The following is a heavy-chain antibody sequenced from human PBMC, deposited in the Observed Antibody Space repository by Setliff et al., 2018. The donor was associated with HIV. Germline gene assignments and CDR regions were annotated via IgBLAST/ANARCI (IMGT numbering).Heavy chain of an antibody. CDR1: SASISSHYSSHY. V-gene: IGHV4-61*05. Sequence: SETLSLTCTVSSASISSHYSSHYWTWIRQSPGKGLEWIGYIYYSGSTNYNPSLKSRVTISIDTSNNQFSLRLTSVTAADTAVYYCARRGAYGYDYLDYWGPGTLVTVSS. D-gene: IGHD5-12*01. CDR3: ARRGAYGYDYLDY. CDR2: IYYSGST. J-gene: IGHJ4*02.